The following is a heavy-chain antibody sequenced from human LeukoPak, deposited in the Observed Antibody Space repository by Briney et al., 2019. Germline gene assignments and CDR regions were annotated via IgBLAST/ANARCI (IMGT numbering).Heavy chain of an antibody. CDR3: AKAPDCTSGICYTFFDS. D-gene: IGHD2-8*01. J-gene: IGHJ4*02. Sequence: SSVKVSCKSSGYTFTGYYMHWVRQAPGQGLDGMGWINPNSGGTNYAQRFQGRVTMTRETSISTAYMELSRLRSDDTAVYYCAKAPDCTSGICYTFFDSWGQGTLVTVSS. V-gene: IGHV1-2*02. CDR2: INPNSGGT. CDR1: GYTFTGYY.